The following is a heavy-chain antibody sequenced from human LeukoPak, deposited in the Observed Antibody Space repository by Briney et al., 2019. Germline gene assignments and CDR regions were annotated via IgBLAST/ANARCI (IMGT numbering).Heavy chain of an antibody. D-gene: IGHD3-3*01. CDR3: ASSRLRFLEWLSPDDAFDI. CDR2: IYYSGST. V-gene: IGHV4-38-2*01. J-gene: IGHJ3*02. Sequence: SETLSLTCAVSGYSISSGYYWGWIRQPPGKGLEWIGSIYYSGSTYYNPSLKSRVTISVDTSKNQFSLKLSSVTAADTAVYYCASSRLRFLEWLSPDDAFDIWGQGTMVTVSS. CDR1: GYSISSGYY.